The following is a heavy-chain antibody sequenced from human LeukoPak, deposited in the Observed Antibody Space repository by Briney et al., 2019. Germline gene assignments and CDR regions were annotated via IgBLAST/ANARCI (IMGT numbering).Heavy chain of an antibody. CDR3: ARDGSSGWYTPYYFDY. CDR1: GFTFSSYG. D-gene: IGHD6-19*01. CDR2: IRYDGSNK. V-gene: IGHV3-30*02. Sequence: GGSLRLSCGASGFTFSSYGMHWVRQAPGKGLEWVTFIRYDGSNKYYADSVKGRFTISRDNAKNSLYLQMNSLRAEDTAVYYCARDGSSGWYTPYYFDYWGQGTLVTVSS. J-gene: IGHJ4*02.